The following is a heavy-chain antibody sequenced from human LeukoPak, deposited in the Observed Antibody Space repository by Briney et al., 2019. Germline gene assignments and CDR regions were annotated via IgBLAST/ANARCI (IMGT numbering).Heavy chain of an antibody. V-gene: IGHV3-23*01. Sequence: PGVSLRLSCAASGFRFTDYSMSWVRQAPGKGLEWVAGLGRSGEYKYYADSVKGRFTISRDNSKDTVSLQMNSLRAEDSAIYFCVKDRPCETCMPMDAWGQGTTVTVSS. CDR3: VKDRPCETCMPMDA. CDR1: GFRFTDYS. J-gene: IGHJ6*02. CDR2: LGRSGEYK. D-gene: IGHD2-2*01.